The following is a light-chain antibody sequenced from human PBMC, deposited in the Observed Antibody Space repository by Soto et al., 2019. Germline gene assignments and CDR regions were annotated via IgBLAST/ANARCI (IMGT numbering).Light chain of an antibody. J-gene: IGKJ4*01. CDR2: DAS. Sequence: ELVMTQSPATLSVAPGERATLSCRASQSISRNLAWYQQKPGQAPRLLIYDASARATDIPARFSGSGSGTEFTLIISTLQSEDSAVYYCQQHNNWPLTFGGGTKVEIK. CDR1: QSISRN. V-gene: IGKV3-15*01. CDR3: QQHNNWPLT.